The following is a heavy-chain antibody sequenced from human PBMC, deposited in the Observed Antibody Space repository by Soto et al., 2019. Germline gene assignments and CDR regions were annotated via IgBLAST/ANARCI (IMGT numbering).Heavy chain of an antibody. V-gene: IGHV3-48*01. CDR1: GFTFSSYS. J-gene: IGHJ6*02. CDR3: ARDLRYYDILTGYSYGMDV. Sequence: EVQLVESGGGLVQPGGSLRLSCAASGFTFSSYSMNWVRQAPGKGLEWVSYISSSSSTIYYADSVKGRFTISRDNAXNXLXPQMHSLRAEDTAVDYCARDLRYYDILTGYSYGMDVWGQGTTVTVSS. CDR2: ISSSSSTI. D-gene: IGHD3-9*01.